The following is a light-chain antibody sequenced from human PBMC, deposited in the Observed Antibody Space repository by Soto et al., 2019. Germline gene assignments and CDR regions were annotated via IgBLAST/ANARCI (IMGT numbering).Light chain of an antibody. J-gene: IGKJ1*01. Sequence: DIQMTQSPSTLSASVGDRVTITCRASQSIGRWLAWYQQKPGKAPKVLIYDAYTLKSGVPSRFSGSGSGTDFTLTISSLQPDDFAIYYCQQYNSYWTFGQGTKVEIK. V-gene: IGKV1-5*01. CDR3: QQYNSYWT. CDR2: DAY. CDR1: QSIGRW.